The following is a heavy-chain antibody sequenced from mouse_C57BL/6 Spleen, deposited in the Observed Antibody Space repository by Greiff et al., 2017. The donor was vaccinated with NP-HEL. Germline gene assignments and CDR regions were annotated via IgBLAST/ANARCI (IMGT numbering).Heavy chain of an antibody. Sequence: EVMLVESAGGLVQPGSSMKLSCTASGFTFSDYYMAWVRQFPEKGLEWVANINYDGSSTYYLDSLTSRFIISRDNAKNILDLQMSSLKSEDTATYYCARDRGGTIMDYWGQGTSVTVSS. J-gene: IGHJ4*01. CDR1: GFTFSDYY. CDR3: ARDRGGTIMDY. CDR2: INYDGSST. D-gene: IGHD2-14*01. V-gene: IGHV5-16*01.